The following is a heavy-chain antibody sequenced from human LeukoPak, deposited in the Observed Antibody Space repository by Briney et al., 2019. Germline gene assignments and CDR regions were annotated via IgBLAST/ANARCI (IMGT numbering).Heavy chain of an antibody. D-gene: IGHD5-12*01. CDR1: GYTFTSYG. CDR2: ISAYNGNT. CDR3: RYSGYDYYYYGMDV. Sequence: ASVKVSCKASGYTFTSYGISWVRQAPGQGLEWMGWISAYNGNTNYAQKLQGRVTMTTDTSTSTAYMELRSLRSDDTAVYYCRYSGYDYYYYGMDVWGQGTTVTVSS. J-gene: IGHJ6*02. V-gene: IGHV1-18*01.